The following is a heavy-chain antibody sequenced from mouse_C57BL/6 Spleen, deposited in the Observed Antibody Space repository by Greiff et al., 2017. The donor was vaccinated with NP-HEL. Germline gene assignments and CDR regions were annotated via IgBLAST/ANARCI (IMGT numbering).Heavy chain of an antibody. V-gene: IGHV1-53*01. D-gene: IGHD4-1*01. CDR3: ARDELGIAMDY. J-gene: IGHJ4*01. CDR1: GYTFTSYW. Sequence: QVHVKQPGTELVKPGASVKLSCKASGYTFTSYWMHWVKQRPGQGLEWIGNINPSNGGTNYNEKFKSKATLTVDKSSSTAYMQLSSLTSEDSAVYYCARDELGIAMDYWGQGTSVTVSS. CDR2: INPSNGGT.